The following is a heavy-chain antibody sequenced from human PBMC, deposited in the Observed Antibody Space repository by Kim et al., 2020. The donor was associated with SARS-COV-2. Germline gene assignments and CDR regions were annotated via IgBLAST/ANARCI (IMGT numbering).Heavy chain of an antibody. J-gene: IGHJ4*02. D-gene: IGHD6-6*01. CDR3: ARDTSSSSDPLDY. Sequence: GGSLRLSCAASGFTFSSYSMNWVRQAPGKGLEWVSYISSSSKTIYYADSVKGRFTISRDDAKNSLYLQMNSLRDEDSAVYYCARDTSSSSDPLDYWGQGTLVIVSS. CDR2: ISSSSKTI. V-gene: IGHV3-48*02. CDR1: GFTFSSYS.